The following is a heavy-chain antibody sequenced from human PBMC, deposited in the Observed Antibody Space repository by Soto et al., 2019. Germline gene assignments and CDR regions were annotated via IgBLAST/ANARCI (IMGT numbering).Heavy chain of an antibody. CDR3: ARNKDSNPTFDY. J-gene: IGHJ4*02. CDR2: INHSGST. Sequence: QVQLQQWGAGLLKPSETLSLTCAVYGGSFSGYYWSWIRQPPGKGLEWNGEINHSGSTNYNPSLKSRVTISVDTSKNQFSLKLSSVTAADTAVYYCARNKDSNPTFDYWGQGTLVTVSS. V-gene: IGHV4-34*01. CDR1: GGSFSGYY.